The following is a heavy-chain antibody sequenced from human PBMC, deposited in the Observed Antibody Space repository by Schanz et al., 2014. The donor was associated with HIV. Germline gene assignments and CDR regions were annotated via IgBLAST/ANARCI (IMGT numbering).Heavy chain of an antibody. J-gene: IGHJ4*02. CDR1: GYTFTGYY. D-gene: IGHD5-18*01. CDR2: INPSGGST. CDR3: AREYSTWDRHFDY. Sequence: QAQLVQSGAEVKKPGASVKVSCKASGYTFTGYYMHWVRQAPGQGLEWMGIINPSGGSTSYAQKFQGRITLTTDSPTNTAYLELRSLTSDDTAVYYCAREYSTWDRHFDYWGQGTLVTVSP. V-gene: IGHV1-46*01.